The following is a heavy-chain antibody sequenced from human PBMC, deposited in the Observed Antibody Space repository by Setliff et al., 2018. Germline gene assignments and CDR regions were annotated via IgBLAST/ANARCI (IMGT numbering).Heavy chain of an antibody. D-gene: IGHD3-16*01. CDR2: LIPILRKT. V-gene: IGHV1-69*13. Sequence: ASVKVSCKASGGTFSSDVITWVRQAPGHGLEWMGRLIPILRKTNYAENFQGRVSITADGSTNTVHMEVTSLRTEDTAVYYCARELRSPFWHIDFWGQGTLVTVSS. J-gene: IGHJ4*02. CDR3: ARELRSPFWHIDF. CDR1: GGTFSSDV.